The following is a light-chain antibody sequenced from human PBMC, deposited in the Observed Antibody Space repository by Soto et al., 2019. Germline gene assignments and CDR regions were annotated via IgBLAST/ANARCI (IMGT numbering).Light chain of an antibody. CDR3: CSLTNGATWV. CDR2: EAS. Sequence: QSALTQPASVSGSPGQSITISCTGTNSDVGRHNFVSWYQQYPGKAPKLLIYEASKRPSGLSNRFSGSKSGNTASLTISGLQAEDDADYYCCSLTNGATWVFDGGTKVTVL. CDR1: NSDVGRHNF. V-gene: IGLV2-23*01. J-gene: IGLJ3*02.